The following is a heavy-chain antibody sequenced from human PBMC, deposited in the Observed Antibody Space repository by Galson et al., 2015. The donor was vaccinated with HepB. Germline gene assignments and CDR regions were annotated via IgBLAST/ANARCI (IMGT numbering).Heavy chain of an antibody. V-gene: IGHV1-3*01. J-gene: IGHJ5*02. CDR2: INVGNGST. CDR3: ARDRQTYNTSWLYSWFDP. CDR1: GYTFTNYP. D-gene: IGHD6-13*01. Sequence: SVKVSCKASGYTFTNYPMHWVRQAPGQRLEWMGWINVGNGSTKYSQKFQGRVTITRDTSASTAYMELRSLKSEDTAVYYCARDRQTYNTSWLYSWFDPWGQGTLVTVSS.